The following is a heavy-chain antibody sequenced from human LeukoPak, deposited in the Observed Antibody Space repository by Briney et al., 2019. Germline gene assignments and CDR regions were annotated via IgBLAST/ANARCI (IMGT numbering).Heavy chain of an antibody. D-gene: IGHD6-6*01. CDR2: IIPIFGIA. Sequence: SVKVSCKASGGTFSSYAISWVRQAPGQGLEWMGRIIPIFGIANYAQKFQGRVTITADKSASTAYMELSSLRSEDTAVYYCARAVAARPFDPSGQGTLVTVSS. CDR3: ARAVAARPFDP. V-gene: IGHV1-69*04. CDR1: GGTFSSYA. J-gene: IGHJ5*02.